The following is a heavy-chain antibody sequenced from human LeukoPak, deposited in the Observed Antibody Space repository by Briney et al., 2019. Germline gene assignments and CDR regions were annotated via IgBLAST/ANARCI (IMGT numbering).Heavy chain of an antibody. D-gene: IGHD3-22*01. V-gene: IGHV3-30*02. CDR3: GKHDSSSYY. Sequence: GGSLRLSCAASGFIFSTYGMHWVRQAPGKGLEWVAFLRSDGTDHHYADSVQGRFTISRDNSKSTLFLQMNGLRAEDTAVYYCGKHDSSSYYWGQGTLVTVSS. CDR2: LRSDGTDH. J-gene: IGHJ4*02. CDR1: GFIFSTYG.